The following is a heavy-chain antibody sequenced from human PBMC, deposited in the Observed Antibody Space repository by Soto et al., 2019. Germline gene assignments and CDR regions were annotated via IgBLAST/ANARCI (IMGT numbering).Heavy chain of an antibody. Sequence: PGESLKISCKGSGYSFTSYWIGWVRQMPGKGLEWMGIIYPGDSDTRYSPSFQGQVTISADKSISTAYLQWSSLKASDTAMYYCAIGSSGYYYPGAFDIWGQGTMVTVSS. D-gene: IGHD3-22*01. J-gene: IGHJ3*02. CDR2: IYPGDSDT. CDR1: GYSFTSYW. V-gene: IGHV5-51*01. CDR3: AIGSSGYYYPGAFDI.